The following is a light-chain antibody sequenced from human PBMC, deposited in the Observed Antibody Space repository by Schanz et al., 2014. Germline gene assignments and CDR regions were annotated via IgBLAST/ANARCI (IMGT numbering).Light chain of an antibody. CDR3: QQYGDSPT. CDR1: QSVSSS. J-gene: IGKJ1*01. Sequence: EIVMTQSPATLSVSPGERATLSCRASQSVSSSLAWYQQKPGQAPRLLIYGASTRATGIPARFSGSGSGTDFTLTISRLEPEDFAVYYCQQYGDSPTFGQGTKVEVK. CDR2: GAS. V-gene: IGKV3-15*01.